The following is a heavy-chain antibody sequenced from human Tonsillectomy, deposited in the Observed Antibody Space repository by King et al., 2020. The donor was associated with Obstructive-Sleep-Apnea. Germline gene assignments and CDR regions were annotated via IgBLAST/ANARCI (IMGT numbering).Heavy chain of an antibody. J-gene: IGHJ4*02. V-gene: IGHV3-9*01. Sequence: EWQLVQSGGGLVQPGRSLRLSCAASGFTFDDYAMHWVRQAPGKGLEWVSGISCNSGRIGYADSVKGRFTISRDNAKNSLYLQMNSLRAEDTDLYYCSKDIGTATLYFDYWGQGTLVTVSS. CDR3: SKDIGTATLYFDY. CDR1: GFTFDDYA. CDR2: ISCNSGRI. D-gene: IGHD2-8*02.